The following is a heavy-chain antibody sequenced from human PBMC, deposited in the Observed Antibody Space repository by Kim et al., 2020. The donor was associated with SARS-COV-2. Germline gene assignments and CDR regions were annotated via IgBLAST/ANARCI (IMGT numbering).Heavy chain of an antibody. Sequence: GGSLRLSCAASGFTFSSYAMHWVRQAPGKGLEWVADISYDGTHKYYADSVKGRFTISRDNSKNTLYLQVNSLRAEDTAVFYCAKAPRVRATTLDYWGQGTLVTVSS. CDR3: AKAPRVRATTLDY. J-gene: IGHJ4*02. CDR1: GFTFSSYA. V-gene: IGHV3-30*18. D-gene: IGHD1-26*01. CDR2: ISYDGTHK.